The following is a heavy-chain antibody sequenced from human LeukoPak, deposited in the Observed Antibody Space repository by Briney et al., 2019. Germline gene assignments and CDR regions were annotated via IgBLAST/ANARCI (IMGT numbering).Heavy chain of an antibody. V-gene: IGHV3-23*01. D-gene: IGHD6-13*01. Sequence: GGSLRLSCAASGFTFSSYAMSWVRQAPGKGLEWVSAISGSGRSTYYADSVKGRFTITRDNSKNTLYLQMNSLRGEDTAVYYCARGQPPSYYDMDVWGQGTTVTVSS. CDR2: ISGSGRST. CDR1: GFTFSSYA. J-gene: IGHJ6*02. CDR3: ARGQPPSYYDMDV.